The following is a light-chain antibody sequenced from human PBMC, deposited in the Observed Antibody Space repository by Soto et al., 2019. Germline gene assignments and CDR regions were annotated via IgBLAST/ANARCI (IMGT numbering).Light chain of an antibody. V-gene: IGKV3-11*01. CDR1: QSVSSY. Sequence: VLRQSPATLSVSPGQRPTLSCRASQSVSSYLAWYQQKPGQAPRLLIYDASNRATGIPARFSGSGSGTDFTLTISSLEPEDFAVYYCQHSGDFRWTFGLGTKVDI. J-gene: IGKJ1*01. CDR2: DAS. CDR3: QHSGDFRWT.